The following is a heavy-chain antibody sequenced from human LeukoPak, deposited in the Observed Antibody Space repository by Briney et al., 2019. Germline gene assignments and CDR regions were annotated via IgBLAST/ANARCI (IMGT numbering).Heavy chain of an antibody. V-gene: IGHV3-30-3*01. J-gene: IGHJ4*02. CDR3: ARESGMGDDSSGYSEYFDY. Sequence: PGGSLRLSCAASGFTISSYAMHWVRQAPGKGLEWVAVISYDGSNKYYADSVKGRFTISRDNSKNTLYLQMNSLRAEDTAVYYCARESGMGDDSSGYSEYFDYWGQATLVTVSS. CDR1: GFTISSYA. CDR2: ISYDGSNK. D-gene: IGHD3-22*01.